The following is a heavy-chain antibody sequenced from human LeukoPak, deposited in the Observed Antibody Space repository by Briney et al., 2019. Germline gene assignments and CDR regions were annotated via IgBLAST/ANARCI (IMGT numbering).Heavy chain of an antibody. CDR2: ISAYSGNT. D-gene: IGHD3-22*01. CDR3: ARAHQYYYDSSGYYPAFDY. V-gene: IGHV1-18*01. CDR1: GYTFTTYG. Sequence: ASVKVSCKASGYTFTTYGINWLRQAPGQGLEWMGWISAYSGNTNYAQKLQGRITMTTDTSTSTAYMELRSLRSDDTAVYYCARAHQYYYDSSGYYPAFDYWGQGTLVTVSS. J-gene: IGHJ4*02.